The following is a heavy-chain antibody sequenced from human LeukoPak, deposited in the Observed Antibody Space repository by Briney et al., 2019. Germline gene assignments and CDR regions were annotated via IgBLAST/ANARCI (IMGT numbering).Heavy chain of an antibody. D-gene: IGHD3-10*01. Sequence: SETLSLTCTVSGGPISSYYWSWIRQPPGKGLEWIGYIYYSGSTNYNPSLKSRVTISVDTSKNQFSLKLSSVTAADTAVYYCARYGSGSPTGNYFDYWGQGTLVTVSS. CDR3: ARYGSGSPTGNYFDY. CDR2: IYYSGST. J-gene: IGHJ4*02. CDR1: GGPISSYY. V-gene: IGHV4-59*01.